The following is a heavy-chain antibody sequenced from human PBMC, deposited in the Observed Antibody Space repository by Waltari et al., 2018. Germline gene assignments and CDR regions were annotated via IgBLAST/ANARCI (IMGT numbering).Heavy chain of an antibody. J-gene: IGHJ4*02. V-gene: IGHV3-23*01. Sequence: EVQLLESGGGLVQPGESLRLSCAASGFTFSTYAMNWVRQDPGKGLEWVSTVDNSGGRTFYAASVQGRFTISRDNLRNTVYLQMNSLRAEDTALYYCTKDRQSIQFEYWGQGILVTVSS. CDR2: VDNSGGRT. D-gene: IGHD6-19*01. CDR1: GFTFSTYA. CDR3: TKDRQSIQFEY.